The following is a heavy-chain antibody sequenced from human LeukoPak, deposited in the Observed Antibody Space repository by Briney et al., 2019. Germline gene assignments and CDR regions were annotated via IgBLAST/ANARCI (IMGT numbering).Heavy chain of an antibody. CDR1: GGSTSSYY. CDR3: ASFDSSGYLGYYYYMGV. Sequence: SETLSLTCTVSGGSTSSYYWSWIRQPPGKGLEWIGYIYTSGSTNYNPSLKSRVTISVDTSKNQFSLKLSSVTAADTAVYYCASFDSSGYLGYYYYMGVWGKGTTVTVSS. V-gene: IGHV4-4*09. J-gene: IGHJ6*03. CDR2: IYTSGST. D-gene: IGHD3-22*01.